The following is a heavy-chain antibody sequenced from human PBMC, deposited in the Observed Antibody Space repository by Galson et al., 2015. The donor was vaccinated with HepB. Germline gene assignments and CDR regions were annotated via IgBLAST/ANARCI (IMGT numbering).Heavy chain of an antibody. CDR3: AKGGYYDFWSSYDS. CDR2: ISSSSTYT. J-gene: IGHJ4*02. D-gene: IGHD3-3*01. Sequence: SLRLSCAASGFTFSDYYMSWIRQAPGKGLEWVSYISSSSTYTNYADSVKGRFTISRDNSKNTLYLQMNSLRPEDTAIYYCAKGGYYDFWSSYDSWGQGTLVTVSS. CDR1: GFTFSDYY. V-gene: IGHV3-11*06.